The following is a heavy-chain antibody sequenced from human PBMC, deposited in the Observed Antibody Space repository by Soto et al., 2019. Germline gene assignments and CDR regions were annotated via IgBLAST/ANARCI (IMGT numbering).Heavy chain of an antibody. CDR1: GGSFSGYY. CDR3: ARGPRAGNYYYGMDV. J-gene: IGHJ6*02. CDR2: INHSGST. V-gene: IGHV4-34*01. D-gene: IGHD5-12*01. Sequence: QVQLQQWGATLLKPSETLSLTCTVNGGSFSGYYGSWIRQSPGEGLEWIGEINHSGSTSYNPSLKSRVSIAGDTSNNHVSLSLSAVTAADTALYYCARGPRAGNYYYGMDVWGQGTTVTVS.